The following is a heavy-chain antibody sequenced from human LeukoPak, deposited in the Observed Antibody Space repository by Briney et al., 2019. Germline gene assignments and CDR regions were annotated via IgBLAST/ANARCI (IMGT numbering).Heavy chain of an antibody. J-gene: IGHJ3*02. Sequence: GASVKVSCKVSGYTLTELSMHWVRQAPGKGLEWMGGFDPEDGETIYAQKFQGRVTMTEDTSTDTAYMELSSLRSEDTAVYYCATPTGEGDAFDIWGQGTMVTVSS. D-gene: IGHD3-16*01. CDR1: GYTLTELS. CDR3: ATPTGEGDAFDI. CDR2: FDPEDGET. V-gene: IGHV1-24*01.